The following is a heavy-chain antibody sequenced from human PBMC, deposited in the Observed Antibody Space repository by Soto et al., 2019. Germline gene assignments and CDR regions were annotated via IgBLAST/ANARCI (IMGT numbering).Heavy chain of an antibody. J-gene: IGHJ6*03. CDR1: GGSFSGYY. Sequence: SETLSLTCAVYGGSFSGYYLSWIRQPPGKGLEWIGEINHSGSTNYNPSLKSRVTISVDTSKNQFSLKLSSVTAADTAVYYCARVRIWYSGSDYYYYMDVWGKGTTVTVSS. V-gene: IGHV4-34*01. CDR2: INHSGST. CDR3: ARVRIWYSGSDYYYYMDV. D-gene: IGHD1-26*01.